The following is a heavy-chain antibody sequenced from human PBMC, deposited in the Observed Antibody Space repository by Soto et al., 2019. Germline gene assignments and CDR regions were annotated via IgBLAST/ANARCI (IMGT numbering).Heavy chain of an antibody. D-gene: IGHD3-3*01. CDR1: GFTFSSYG. CDR2: IWYDGSNK. Sequence: HPGGSLRLSCAASGFTFSSYGMHWVRQAPGKGLEWVAVIWYDGSNKYYADSVKGRFTISRDNSKNTLYLQMNSLRAEDTAVYYCARDSTPATYYDFWSGYRGPYYYYGMDVWGQGTTVTVSS. CDR3: ARDSTPATYYDFWSGYRGPYYYYGMDV. V-gene: IGHV3-33*01. J-gene: IGHJ6*02.